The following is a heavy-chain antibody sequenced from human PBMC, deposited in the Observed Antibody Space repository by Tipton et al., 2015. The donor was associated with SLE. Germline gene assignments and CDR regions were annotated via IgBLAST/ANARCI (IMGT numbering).Heavy chain of an antibody. CDR2: IYTSGRT. CDR3: ARDRFATVVTDDAFDI. V-gene: IGHV4-4*07. D-gene: IGHD4-23*01. Sequence: TLSLTCTVSGGSISSYYWSWIRQPAGKGLEWIGRIYTSGRTNYNPSLKSRVTMSVDPSKNQFSLKLSSVTAADTAVYYCARDRFATVVTDDAFDIWGQGTMVTVSS. J-gene: IGHJ3*02. CDR1: GGSISSYY.